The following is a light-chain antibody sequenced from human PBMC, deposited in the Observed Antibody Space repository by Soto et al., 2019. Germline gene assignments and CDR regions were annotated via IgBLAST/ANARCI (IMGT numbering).Light chain of an antibody. Sequence: EVVLTQSPGTLALFPGETTTLSCRASQTVSANYLAWYQQKPGQAPRLLIYDTSRRTTGTPDRFTGSGSGTDFTLTIRRLEPEDFALYYCQQYGDSRQITFGGGTKLEIK. CDR3: QQYGDSRQIT. J-gene: IGKJ4*01. CDR1: QTVSANY. CDR2: DTS. V-gene: IGKV3-20*01.